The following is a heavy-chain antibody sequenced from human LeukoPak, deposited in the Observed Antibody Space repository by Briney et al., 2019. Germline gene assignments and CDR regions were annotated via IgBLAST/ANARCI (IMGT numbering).Heavy chain of an antibody. CDR2: IRGSVGET. CDR3: AKDGYSSSWYYFDY. V-gene: IGHV3-23*01. CDR1: GFTLSHYT. Sequence: GGSLRLSCAASGFTLSHYTMSWVCDAPGKGLEWVSGIRGSVGETYYADPSKGGFTISRENSKNTLYLHMNSLRTEDTPAYNCAKDGYSSSWYYFDYWGQGNLVTVSS. J-gene: IGHJ4*02. D-gene: IGHD6-13*01.